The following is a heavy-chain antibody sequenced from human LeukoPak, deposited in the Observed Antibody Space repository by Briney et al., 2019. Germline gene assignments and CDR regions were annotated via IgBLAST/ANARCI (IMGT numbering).Heavy chain of an antibody. CDR1: GFTFSDYY. V-gene: IGHV3-11*03. D-gene: IGHD5-12*01. CDR3: ARNGYSGYDRLNWFDP. Sequence: GGSLRLSCAASGFTFSDYYMTWIRQAPGKGLEWVSSISSSSTYTNYADSVKGRFTISRDNAKNSLYLQMNSLRAEDTAVYYCARNGYSGYDRLNWFDPWGQGTLVTVSS. J-gene: IGHJ5*02. CDR2: ISSSSTYT.